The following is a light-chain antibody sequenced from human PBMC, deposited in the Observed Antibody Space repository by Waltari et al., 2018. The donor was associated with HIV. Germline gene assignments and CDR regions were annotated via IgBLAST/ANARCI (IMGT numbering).Light chain of an antibody. CDR1: NSDVGGYNY. Sequence: QSALTQPPSASGSPGQSVTLSCTGTNSDVGGYNYVSWHQQHPGKAPKLLIDDVIKRPAGFPDRFSGSKSGTTASRTVSGLQPEDEADHYCSSHAGSKVVFGGGTRLTVL. J-gene: IGLJ2*01. V-gene: IGLV2-8*01. CDR2: DVI. CDR3: SSHAGSKVV.